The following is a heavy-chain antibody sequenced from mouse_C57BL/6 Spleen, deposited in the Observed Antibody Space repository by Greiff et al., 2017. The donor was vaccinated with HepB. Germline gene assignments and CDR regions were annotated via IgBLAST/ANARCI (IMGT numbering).Heavy chain of an antibody. J-gene: IGHJ3*01. Sequence: QVQLKESGPGLVAPSQRLSITCTVSGFSLTSYGVHWVRQPPGKGLEWLVVIWSDGSTTYNSALKSRLSISKDNSKSQVFLKMNSLQTDDTAMYYCARTALWDPAWFAYWGQGTLVTVSA. CDR3: ARTALWDPAWFAY. CDR1: GFSLTSYG. CDR2: IWSDGST. D-gene: IGHD4-1*01. V-gene: IGHV2-6*03.